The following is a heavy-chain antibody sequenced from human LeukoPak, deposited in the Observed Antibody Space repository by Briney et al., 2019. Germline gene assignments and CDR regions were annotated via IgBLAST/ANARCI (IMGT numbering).Heavy chain of an antibody. D-gene: IGHD5-18*01. V-gene: IGHV3-23*01. Sequence: HPGGSLRLSCAASGFTFSNHAMNWVRQAPGKGLEWVSIISGSGTVTYYADSVKGRFTISRDNSKNTLYLQMNSLRAEDTAVYYCAKSGGYSYGYPRDAFDIWGQGTMVTVSS. CDR3: AKSGGYSYGYPRDAFDI. CDR1: GFTFSNHA. CDR2: ISGSGTVT. J-gene: IGHJ3*02.